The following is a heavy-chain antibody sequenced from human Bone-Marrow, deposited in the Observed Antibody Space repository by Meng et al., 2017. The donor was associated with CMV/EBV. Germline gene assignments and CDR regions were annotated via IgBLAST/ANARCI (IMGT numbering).Heavy chain of an antibody. V-gene: IGHV3-7*01. CDR2: IQQDGSTK. Sequence: GESLKISCAASGFTFSNHWMGWVRQAPGKGLEWVANIQQDGSTKNYVGSVKGRFTISRDNLRNSVYLQMNSLRDEDSAVYYCARASGLGYWGQGTMVTVSS. D-gene: IGHD1-26*01. J-gene: IGHJ4*02. CDR3: ARASGLGY. CDR1: GFTFSNHW.